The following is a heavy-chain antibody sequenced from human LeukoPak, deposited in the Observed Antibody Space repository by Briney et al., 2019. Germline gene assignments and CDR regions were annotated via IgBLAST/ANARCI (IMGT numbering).Heavy chain of an antibody. CDR2: IYSSGST. V-gene: IGHV4-4*09. CDR1: GGSISSYY. D-gene: IGHD6-13*01. J-gene: IGHJ6*02. CDR3: ASTSSNSWYYGMDV. Sequence: SETLSLTCTVSGGSISSYYWSWIRQPPGKGLEWIGYIYSSGSTNYNPSLKSRVTISVDTSKNQFSLKLSSVTAADTAVYYCASTSSNSWYYGMDVWGQGTTVTVSS.